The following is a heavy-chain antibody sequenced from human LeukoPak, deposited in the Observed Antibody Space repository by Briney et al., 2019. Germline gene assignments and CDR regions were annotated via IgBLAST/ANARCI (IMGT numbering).Heavy chain of an antibody. J-gene: IGHJ4*02. V-gene: IGHV3-74*01. D-gene: IGHD4-11*01. CDR2: INTDGTTS. CDR1: XYTXSKXR. CDR3: GHHDYSDYY. Sequence: SXRLXCAASXYTXSKXRMQWVRDAPGXGLVWVSRINTDGTTSIYADSVKARFTISRDNANNTVYLQMNGLRAEYTAVYYCGHHDYSDYYGGQGTLVTVSA.